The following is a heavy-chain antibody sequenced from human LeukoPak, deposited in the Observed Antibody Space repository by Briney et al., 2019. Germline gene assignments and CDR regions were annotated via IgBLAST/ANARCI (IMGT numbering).Heavy chain of an antibody. Sequence: PGRSLRLSCAASGFTFSSYGMHRVRQAPGKGLEWVAVISYDGSNKYYADSVKGRFTISRDNSKNTLYLQMNSLRAEDTAVYYCAKNSGGYDGFDPWGQGTLVTVSS. CDR2: ISYDGSNK. J-gene: IGHJ5*02. D-gene: IGHD5-12*01. CDR1: GFTFSSYG. CDR3: AKNSGGYDGFDP. V-gene: IGHV3-30*18.